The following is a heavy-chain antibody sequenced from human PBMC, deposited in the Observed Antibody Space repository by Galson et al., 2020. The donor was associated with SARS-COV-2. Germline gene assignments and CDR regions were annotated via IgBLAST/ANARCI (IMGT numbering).Heavy chain of an antibody. Sequence: ETSETLSLTCTVSGVSISSSSYYWGWIRQPPGKGLEWIGSIYYSWTTYYNPSLKSRVTISVDTSKNQFSLKLSSVTAADTAVYYCARHWYDFWSKYGVDVWGQGTTVTVSS. CDR2: IYYSWTT. CDR3: ARHWYDFWSKYGVDV. V-gene: IGHV4-39*01. CDR1: GVSISSSSYY. D-gene: IGHD3-3*01. J-gene: IGHJ6*02.